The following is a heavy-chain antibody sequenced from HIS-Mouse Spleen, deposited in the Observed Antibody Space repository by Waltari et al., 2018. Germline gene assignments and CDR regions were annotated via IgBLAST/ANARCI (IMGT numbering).Heavy chain of an antibody. CDR3: ARSTLHSSSWLYYFDY. CDR1: GYSISSGYY. J-gene: IGHJ4*02. Sequence: QVQLQESGPGLVKPSETLSLTCTVSGYSISSGYYWGWIRQPPGKGLEWIGSSYQSGSTYYNPSLKSRVTISVDTSKNQFSLKLSSVTAADTAVYYCARSTLHSSSWLYYFDYWGQGTLVTVSS. V-gene: IGHV4-38-2*02. CDR2: SYQSGST. D-gene: IGHD6-13*01.